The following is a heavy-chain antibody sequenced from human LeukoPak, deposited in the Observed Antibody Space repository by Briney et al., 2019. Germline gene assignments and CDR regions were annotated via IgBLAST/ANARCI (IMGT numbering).Heavy chain of an antibody. CDR3: ARDIFVGRYCSGGSCYPEADY. J-gene: IGHJ4*02. CDR2: IYTSGST. CDR1: SGSISSYY. D-gene: IGHD2-15*01. Sequence: PSETLSLACTVSSGSISSYYWSWIRQPAGKGLEWIGRIYTSGSTNYNPSLKSRVTMSVDTSKNQFSLKLTSVTAADTAVYYCARDIFVGRYCSGGSCYPEADYWGQGTLVTVSS. V-gene: IGHV4-4*07.